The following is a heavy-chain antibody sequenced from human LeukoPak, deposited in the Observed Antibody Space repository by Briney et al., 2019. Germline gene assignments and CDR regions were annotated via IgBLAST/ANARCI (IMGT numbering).Heavy chain of an antibody. V-gene: IGHV3-23*01. J-gene: IGHJ4*02. D-gene: IGHD4-23*01. Sequence: GGSLRLSCAASGFTFSSYGMSWVRQAPGKGLEWVSAISGSGGSTYYADSVKGRFTISRDNSKNTLYLQMNSLRAEDTAVYYCAKGSARRWFWYFDYWGQGTLVTVSS. CDR3: AKGSARRWFWYFDY. CDR1: GFTFSSYG. CDR2: ISGSGGST.